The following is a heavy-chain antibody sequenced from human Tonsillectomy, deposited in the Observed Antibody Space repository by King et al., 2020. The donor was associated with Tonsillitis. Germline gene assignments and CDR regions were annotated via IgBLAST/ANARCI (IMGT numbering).Heavy chain of an antibody. CDR2: ISWNSGSI. CDR3: ERGGGGVYAMQGGWDFDY. V-gene: IGHV3-9*01. D-gene: IGHD2-8*01. CDR1: GFTFDDYA. J-gene: IGHJ4*02. Sequence: VQLVESGGGLVQPGRSLRLSCAASGFTFDDYAMHWVRQAPGKGLEWVSGISWNSGSIGYADSVKGRFTISRDNAQNSLYLQMNSLRAEDTALYYCERGGGGVYAMQGGWDFDYWGQGTLVTVSS.